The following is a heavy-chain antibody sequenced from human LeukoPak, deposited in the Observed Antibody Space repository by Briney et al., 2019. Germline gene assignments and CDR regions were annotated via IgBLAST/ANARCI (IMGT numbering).Heavy chain of an antibody. J-gene: IGHJ4*02. V-gene: IGHV1-8*01. CDR2: MNPNSGNT. CDR1: GYTFTSYD. Sequence: ASVKVSCKASGYTFTSYDINWVRQATGRGLEWMGWMNPNSGNTGYAQKFQGRVTMTRNTSISTAYMELSSLRSEDTAVYYCARAPDYSGSYLDYWGQGTLVTVSS. D-gene: IGHD1-26*01. CDR3: ARAPDYSGSYLDY.